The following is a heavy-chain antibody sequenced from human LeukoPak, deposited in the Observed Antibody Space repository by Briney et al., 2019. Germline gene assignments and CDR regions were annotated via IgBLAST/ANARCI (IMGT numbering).Heavy chain of an antibody. V-gene: IGHV4-31*03. Sequence: SETLSLTCTVSGGSISSGGYYWSWIRQHPGKGLEWIGYIYYSGSTYYNPSLKSRVTISVDTSKNQFSLKLSSVTAADTAVYYCARRGSSSWVYFDYWGQGTLVTVSS. J-gene: IGHJ4*02. CDR2: IYYSGST. D-gene: IGHD6-13*01. CDR3: ARRGSSSWVYFDY. CDR1: GGSISSGGYY.